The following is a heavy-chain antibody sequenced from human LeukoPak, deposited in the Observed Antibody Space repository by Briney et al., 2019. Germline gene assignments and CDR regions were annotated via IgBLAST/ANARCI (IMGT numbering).Heavy chain of an antibody. CDR2: INPNSGGT. CDR3: ARSTLAATGDFDY. Sequence: ASVKVSCKASGYTFTDYYIHWVRQAPGQGLEWMGRINPNSGGTNYAKKFPGRVTMTRDTSISTAYMELSSLRSDDTAVYYCARSTLAATGDFDYWGQGTLVTVSS. J-gene: IGHJ4*02. CDR1: GYTFTDYY. D-gene: IGHD6-13*01. V-gene: IGHV1-2*06.